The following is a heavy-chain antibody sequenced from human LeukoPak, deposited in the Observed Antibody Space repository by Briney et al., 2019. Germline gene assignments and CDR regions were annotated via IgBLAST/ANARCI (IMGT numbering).Heavy chain of an antibody. D-gene: IGHD6-6*01. V-gene: IGHV3-7*01. CDR3: ARFRYSSSAFDY. J-gene: IGHJ4*02. Sequence: GGSLRLSCAASGFTFSTYWMTWVRQAPGRGLEWVANIKQDGSDKYDVDSVKGRFTISRDNAKNSLYLQMNSLRAEDTAVYYCARFRYSSSAFDYWGQGTLVTVSS. CDR1: GFTFSTYW. CDR2: IKQDGSDK.